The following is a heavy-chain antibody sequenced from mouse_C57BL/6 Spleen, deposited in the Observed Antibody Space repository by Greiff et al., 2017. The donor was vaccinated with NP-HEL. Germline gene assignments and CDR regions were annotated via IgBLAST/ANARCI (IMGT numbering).Heavy chain of an antibody. CDR1: GYAFSSSW. D-gene: IGHD2-1*01. J-gene: IGHJ4*01. Sequence: VQLQQSGPELVKPGASVKISCKASGYAFSSSWMNWVKQRPGKGLEWIGRIYPGDGDTNYNGKFKGKATLTADKSSSKAYMQLSNLTSEDSAVYFCAREDGNYFYYAMDYWGQGTSVTVSS. CDR2: IYPGDGDT. CDR3: AREDGNYFYYAMDY. V-gene: IGHV1-82*01.